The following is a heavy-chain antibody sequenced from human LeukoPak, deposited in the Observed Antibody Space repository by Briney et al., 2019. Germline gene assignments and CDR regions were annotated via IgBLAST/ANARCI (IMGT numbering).Heavy chain of an antibody. CDR2: IWYDGSSK. CDR3: AKEGYSSGRSSDS. V-gene: IGHV3-33*06. J-gene: IGHJ4*02. Sequence: GGSLRLSCAASGFIFSNHGMHWVRQAPGKGLEWVAVIWYDGSSKYYTDSVKGRFTVSRDNSKNTLYLQMNSLRAEDTAVYYCAKEGYSSGRSSDSWGQGTLVTVSS. CDR1: GFIFSNHG. D-gene: IGHD6-19*01.